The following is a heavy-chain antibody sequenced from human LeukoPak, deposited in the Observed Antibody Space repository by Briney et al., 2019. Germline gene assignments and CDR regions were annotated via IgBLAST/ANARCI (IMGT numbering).Heavy chain of an antibody. CDR1: GYTFTSYA. V-gene: IGHV1-3*03. CDR2: INAGNGNT. Sequence: GASVTVSCKASGYTFTSYAMHWVRQAPGQRREWMGWINAGNGNTKYSQEFQGRVTITRDTTASIAYKELSSLRSEDTAVYYCARARRTYYYDNSGYDDTGWFDSWGQGTLVTGSS. J-gene: IGHJ5*01. D-gene: IGHD3-22*01. CDR3: ARARRTYYYDNSGYDDTGWFDS.